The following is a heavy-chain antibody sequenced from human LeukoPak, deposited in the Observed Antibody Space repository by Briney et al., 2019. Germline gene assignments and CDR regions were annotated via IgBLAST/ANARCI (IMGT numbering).Heavy chain of an antibody. J-gene: IGHJ4*02. CDR1: GYTFTGYY. Sequence: ASVKVSCKASGYTFTGYYMHWVRQAPGQGLEWMGWINPNSGGTNYAQKFQGRVAMTRDTSISTAYMELSRLRSDDTAVYYCAREPPDGGNSYYYWGQGTLVTVSS. CDR2: INPNSGGT. D-gene: IGHD4-23*01. CDR3: AREPPDGGNSYYY. V-gene: IGHV1-2*02.